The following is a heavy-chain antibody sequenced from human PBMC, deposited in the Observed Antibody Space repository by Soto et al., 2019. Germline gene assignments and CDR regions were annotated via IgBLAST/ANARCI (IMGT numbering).Heavy chain of an antibody. CDR2: IYYSGST. CDR1: GGSISSRGYY. J-gene: IGHJ5*02. V-gene: IGHV4-39*01. Sequence: QLQLQESGAGLVKPSEALSLTCTVSGGSISSRGYYWGWIRQPPGKGLEWIGTIYYSGSTYYNPALNSRVTISVDTSKNQFSLNLSSVTAADTAVYSCATSNGFDPWGQGTLVTVSS. CDR3: ATSNGFDP.